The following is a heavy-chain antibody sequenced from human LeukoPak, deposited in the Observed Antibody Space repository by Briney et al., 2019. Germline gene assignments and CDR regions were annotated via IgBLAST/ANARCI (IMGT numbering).Heavy chain of an antibody. Sequence: QAGGSLRLSCAASGFTFSSYSMNWVRQAPGKGLEWVSSISSSSSYIYYADSVKGRFTISRDNAKNSLYLQMNSLRAEDTAVYYCARGTLRYFDYDDSDAFDIWGQGTMVTVSS. CDR2: ISSSSSYI. CDR1: GFTFSSYS. J-gene: IGHJ3*02. D-gene: IGHD3-9*01. V-gene: IGHV3-21*01. CDR3: ARGTLRYFDYDDSDAFDI.